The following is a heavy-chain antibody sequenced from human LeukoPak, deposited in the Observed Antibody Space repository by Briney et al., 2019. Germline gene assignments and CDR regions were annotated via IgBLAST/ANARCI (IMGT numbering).Heavy chain of an antibody. CDR3: AKVKVVGYSTFDY. CDR2: FTRNDETT. Sequence: PGGSLRLSCAASGFTFNTSVMTWVRQAPGKGLEWVSGFTRNDETTSYADSVKGRFTISRDNSRDTLYLQMNSLTAEDTAVYYCAKVKVVGYSTFDYWGQGTLVTVSP. V-gene: IGHV3-23*01. CDR1: GFTFNTSV. D-gene: IGHD3-22*01. J-gene: IGHJ4*02.